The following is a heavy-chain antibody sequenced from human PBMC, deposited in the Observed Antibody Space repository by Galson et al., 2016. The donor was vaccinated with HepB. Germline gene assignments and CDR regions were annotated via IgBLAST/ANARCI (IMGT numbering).Heavy chain of an antibody. CDR3: AQSGLWFGEGLLY. CDR1: GDSVSSNSAA. Sequence: CAISGDSVSSNSAAWNWIRQSPSRGLEWLGRTYYRSKWYNDYVISVKSRITINPDTSKNQFSLQLNSVTPEDTAVYYCAQSGLWFGEGLLYWGQGTLVTVSS. CDR2: TYYRSKWYN. D-gene: IGHD3-10*01. V-gene: IGHV6-1*01. J-gene: IGHJ4*02.